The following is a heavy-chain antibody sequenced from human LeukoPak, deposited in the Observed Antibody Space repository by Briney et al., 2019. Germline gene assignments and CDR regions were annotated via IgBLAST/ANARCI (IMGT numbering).Heavy chain of an antibody. CDR1: GRYISGYY. CDR2: NYNSGRT. CDR3: ARHRTSTRQSTYCFDI. D-gene: IGHD1-26*01. V-gene: IGHV4-59*08. Sequence: SETLSLTCTVSGRYISGYYWRWIRQPPGKGLEWIGYNYNSGRTNHNPSLKGRVTISEDSSKNHFSLKLTSVTAADTAVYYCARHRTSTRQSTYCFDIWGQGTMVTVSS. J-gene: IGHJ3*02.